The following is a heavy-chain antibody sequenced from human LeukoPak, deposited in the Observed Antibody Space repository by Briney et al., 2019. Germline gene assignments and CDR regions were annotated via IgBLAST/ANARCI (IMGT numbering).Heavy chain of an antibody. CDR1: GYTFTSYG. Sequence: ASVKVSCKASGYTFTSYGITWVRQAPGQGLEWMGWISTYNDNTNYAQQLQGRVTMTTDTSTSTAYMELRSLRSDDTAVYYCARASVSSYYYYYGMDVWGQGTTVTVSS. CDR2: ISTYNDNT. CDR3: ARASVSSYYYYYGMDV. D-gene: IGHD2-8*01. J-gene: IGHJ6*02. V-gene: IGHV1-18*01.